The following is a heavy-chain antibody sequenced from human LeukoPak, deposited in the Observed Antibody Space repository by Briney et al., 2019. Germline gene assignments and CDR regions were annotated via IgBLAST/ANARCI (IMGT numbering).Heavy chain of an antibody. J-gene: IGHJ5*02. V-gene: IGHV3-64D*06. CDR2: ISSNGGST. D-gene: IGHD3-9*01. CDR1: GLTFSSYA. Sequence: PGGSLRLSCSASGLTFSSYAMHWVRQAPGKGLEYVSAISSNGGSTYYADSVKGRFTISRDNSKNTLYLQMSSLRAEDTAVYYCVKGFDDILTGYYNWFDPWGQGTLVTVSS. CDR3: VKGFDDILTGYYNWFDP.